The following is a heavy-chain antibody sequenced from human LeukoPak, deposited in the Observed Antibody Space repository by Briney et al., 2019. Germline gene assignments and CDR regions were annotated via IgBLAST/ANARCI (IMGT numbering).Heavy chain of an antibody. J-gene: IGHJ6*02. D-gene: IGHD2-15*01. CDR3: AREGCRGGSCYIWVGYGMDV. Sequence: SVKVSCKASGGTFSSYAISWVRQAPGQGLEWMGGIIPILGIANYAQKFQGRVTITADKSTSTAYMELSSLRSEDTAVYYCAREGCRGGSCYIWVGYGMDVWGQGTTVTVSS. V-gene: IGHV1-69*10. CDR2: IIPILGIA. CDR1: GGTFSSYA.